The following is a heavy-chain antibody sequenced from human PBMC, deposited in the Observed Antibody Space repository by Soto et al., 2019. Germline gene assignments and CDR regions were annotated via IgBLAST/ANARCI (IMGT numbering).Heavy chain of an antibody. Sequence: EAQLLESGGGLVQPGGSLRLSCAASGFTFNLYTISWVRQAPGKGLQWVSAVSGSGDTAYYADSVRGRFTISRDNSKDTVSLKMNSLRAEDTALYYCAKILLGYCSGGSCNFPDYSSGRDVWGHGTTVTVSS. CDR3: AKILLGYCSGGSCNFPDYSSGRDV. CDR1: GFTFNLYT. CDR2: VSGSGDTA. J-gene: IGHJ6*02. V-gene: IGHV3-23*01. D-gene: IGHD2-15*01.